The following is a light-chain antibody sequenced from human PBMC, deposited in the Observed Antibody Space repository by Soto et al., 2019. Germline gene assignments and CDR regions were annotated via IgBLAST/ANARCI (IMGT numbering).Light chain of an antibody. CDR3: QQFGSSPRT. CDR1: QSVSSSS. V-gene: IGKV3-20*01. Sequence: PGERATLSCRASQSVSSSSFAWYQQKPGQAPRLLVYGASSRATGVPDRFSGSGSGTDFTLTISGLRPEDFALYFCQQFGSSPRTLGQGAKVEIK. CDR2: GAS. J-gene: IGKJ1*01.